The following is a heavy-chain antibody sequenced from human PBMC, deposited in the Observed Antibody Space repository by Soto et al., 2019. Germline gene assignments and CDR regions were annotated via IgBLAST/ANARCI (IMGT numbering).Heavy chain of an antibody. D-gene: IGHD2-2*01. J-gene: IGHJ6*02. V-gene: IGHV1-69*01. Sequence: QVQLVQSGAEVKKPGSSVKVSCKASGGTFSSYAISWVLQAPGQGLEWMGGIIPISGTANYAQKFQGRVTITADESTSTAXXXXXXXXXXXXXXXXXXXXXXXXTSLEIYYYSYYGMDVWGQGTTVTVSS. CDR3: XXXXXXXTSLEIYYYSYYGMDV. CDR1: GGTFSSYA. CDR2: IIPISGTA.